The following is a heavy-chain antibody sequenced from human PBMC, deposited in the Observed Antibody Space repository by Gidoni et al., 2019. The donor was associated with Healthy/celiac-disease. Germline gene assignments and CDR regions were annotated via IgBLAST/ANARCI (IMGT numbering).Heavy chain of an antibody. Sequence: QVQLQQWGAGLLKPSETLSLTCAVYGGSFSGYYWSWIRQPPGKGLEWIGEINHSGSTNYNPSLKSRVTISVDTSKNQFSLKLSSVTAADTAVYYCARGRTIFGVVIMRPFDYWGQGTLVTVSS. J-gene: IGHJ4*02. V-gene: IGHV4-34*01. CDR2: INHSGST. CDR1: GGSFSGYY. D-gene: IGHD3-3*01. CDR3: ARGRTIFGVVIMRPFDY.